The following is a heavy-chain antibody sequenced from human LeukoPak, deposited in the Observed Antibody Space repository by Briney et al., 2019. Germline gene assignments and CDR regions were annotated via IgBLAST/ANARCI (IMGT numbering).Heavy chain of an antibody. J-gene: IGHJ4*02. V-gene: IGHV5-51*01. Sequence: GESLKISCKGSGYSFTSYRIGWVRQMPGKGLEWMGIIYPGDSDTRYSPSFQGQVTISADKSISTAYLQWSSLKASDTAMYYCARHDLTGDRPAPNDYWGQGTLVTVSS. D-gene: IGHD7-27*01. CDR3: ARHDLTGDRPAPNDY. CDR1: GYSFTSYR. CDR2: IYPGDSDT.